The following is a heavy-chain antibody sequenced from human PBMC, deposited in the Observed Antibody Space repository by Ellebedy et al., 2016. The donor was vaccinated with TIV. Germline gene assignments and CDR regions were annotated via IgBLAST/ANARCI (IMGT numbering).Heavy chain of an antibody. V-gene: IGHV3-73*01. J-gene: IGHJ4*02. Sequence: GGSLRLXCAASGFTFSSYTMNWVRQASGKGLEWVGRIRSKANSYATAYAASVKGRFTISRDDSKNTAYLQMNSLKTEDTAVYYCTRPAVTTDYWGQGTLVTVSS. CDR3: TRPAVTTDY. CDR1: GFTFSSYT. D-gene: IGHD4-17*01. CDR2: IRSKANSYAT.